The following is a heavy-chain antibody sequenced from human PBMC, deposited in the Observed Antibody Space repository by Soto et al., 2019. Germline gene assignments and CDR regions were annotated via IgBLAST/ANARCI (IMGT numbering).Heavy chain of an antibody. CDR3: ARQPATTYGSAGPPDV. CDR2: IYYSGST. D-gene: IGHD3-10*01. J-gene: IGHJ6*02. CDR1: GGSISRRSYS. Sequence: SETLYLTFTVSGGSISRRSYSWAWIRQPPGKGLEWIGSIYYSGSTYYNPSLKSRVTISVDTSKNQFSLKLSSVTAADTAVYYCARQPATTYGSAGPPDVWGQGTTVS. V-gene: IGHV4-39*01.